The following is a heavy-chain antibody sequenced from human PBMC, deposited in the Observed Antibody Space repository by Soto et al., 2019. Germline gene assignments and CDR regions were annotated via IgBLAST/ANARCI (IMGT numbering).Heavy chain of an antibody. J-gene: IGHJ5*02. CDR1: GGSITRGGYY. CDR3: ARDPAP. CDR2: IYNSGTT. V-gene: IGHV4-31*03. Sequence: QVQLQESGPGLVKPSETLSLTCTVSGGSITRGGYYWSWIRQHPGKGLEWIGYIYNSGTTYYNPSLKSRVTLSVDTSNNQFSLKLTSVTGADTAVYYCARDPAPWGQGTLVTVSS.